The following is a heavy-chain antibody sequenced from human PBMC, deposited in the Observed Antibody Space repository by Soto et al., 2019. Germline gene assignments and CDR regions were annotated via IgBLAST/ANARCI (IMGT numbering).Heavy chain of an antibody. D-gene: IGHD3-22*01. CDR1: GYTFTSYG. Sequence: ASVKVSCKASGYTFTSYGTSWVRQAPGQGLEWMGWISAYNGNTNYAQKLQGRVTMTTDTSTSTAYMELRSLRSDDTAVYYCARDPGQYYYDSSGYSEFDIWGQGTMVTVSS. J-gene: IGHJ3*02. CDR2: ISAYNGNT. CDR3: ARDPGQYYYDSSGYSEFDI. V-gene: IGHV1-18*01.